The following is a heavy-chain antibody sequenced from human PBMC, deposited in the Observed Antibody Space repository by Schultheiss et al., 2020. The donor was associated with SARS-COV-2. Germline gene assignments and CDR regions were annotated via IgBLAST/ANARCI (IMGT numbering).Heavy chain of an antibody. D-gene: IGHD3-16*02. CDR3: ARVIVWGSYRYDFDY. Sequence: SETLSLTCTVSGGSISSSSYYWGWIRQPPGKGLEWIGSIYYSGSTYYNPSLKSRVTISVDTSKNQFSLKLSSVTAADTAVYYCARVIVWGSYRYDFDYWGQGTLVTVSS. CDR2: IYYSGST. J-gene: IGHJ4*02. CDR1: GGSISSSSYY. V-gene: IGHV4-39*01.